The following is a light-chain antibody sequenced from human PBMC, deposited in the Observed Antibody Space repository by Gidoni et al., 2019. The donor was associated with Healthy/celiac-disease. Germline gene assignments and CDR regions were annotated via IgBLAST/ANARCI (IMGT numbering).Light chain of an antibody. Sequence: DIQITQSPSSLSASVGDRVTITCRASQSISSYLNWYQQKPGKAPKLLIYAASSLQSGVPSRFSGSGSGTDFTLTISSLQPEDFATYYCQQSYSNTWTFGQGTKVEIK. V-gene: IGKV1-39*01. CDR1: QSISSY. CDR3: QQSYSNTWT. CDR2: AAS. J-gene: IGKJ1*01.